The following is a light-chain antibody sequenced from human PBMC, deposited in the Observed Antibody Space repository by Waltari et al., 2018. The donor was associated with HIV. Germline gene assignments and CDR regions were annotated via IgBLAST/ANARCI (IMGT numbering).Light chain of an antibody. J-gene: IGLJ2*01. CDR1: SSNIGSNT. CDR2: SNS. V-gene: IGLV1-44*01. Sequence: QSVLTQPPSASGTPGQRVTISCSGSSSNIGSNTVNWYQQLPGTAPKLLIYSNSQRPSGGPARFAGSKSGPSASLAISGLQSEEEADYDCAEWDDSLKGVVFGGGTKLTVL. CDR3: AEWDDSLKGVV.